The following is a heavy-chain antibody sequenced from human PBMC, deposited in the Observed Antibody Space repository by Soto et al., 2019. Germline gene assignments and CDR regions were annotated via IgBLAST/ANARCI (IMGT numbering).Heavy chain of an antibody. J-gene: IGHJ4*02. D-gene: IGHD6-13*01. CDR2: IIPILGIA. CDR1: GGTFSSYT. CDR3: ARGGAAADPYYFDY. V-gene: IGHV1-69*02. Sequence: GASVKVSCKASGGTFSSYTISWVRQAPGQGLEWMGRIIPILGIANYAQKFQGRVTITADKSTSTAYMELSSLRSEDTAVYYCARGGAAADPYYFDYWGQGTLVTVSS.